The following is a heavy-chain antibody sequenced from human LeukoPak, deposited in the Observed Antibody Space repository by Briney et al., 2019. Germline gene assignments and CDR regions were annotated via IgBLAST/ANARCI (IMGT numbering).Heavy chain of an antibody. CDR3: ARYREMNDYVWGSYQYYYYGMDV. CDR2: ISSSSSYI. D-gene: IGHD3-16*02. Sequence: PGGSLRLSCAASGFTFSSYSMNWVRQAPGKGLEWVSSISSSSSYIYYADSVKGRFTISRDNAKNSLYLQMNSLRAEDTAVYYCARYREMNDYVWGSYQYYYYGMDVWGQGTTVTVPS. J-gene: IGHJ6*02. CDR1: GFTFSSYS. V-gene: IGHV3-21*01.